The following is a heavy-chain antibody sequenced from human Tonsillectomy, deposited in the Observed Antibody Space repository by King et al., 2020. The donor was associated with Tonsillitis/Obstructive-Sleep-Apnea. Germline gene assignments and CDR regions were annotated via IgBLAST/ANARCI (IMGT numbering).Heavy chain of an antibody. V-gene: IGHV3-30*18. J-gene: IGHJ4*02. Sequence: VQLVESGGGVVQPGRPLRLPCAASGFTFSSYDMHWVRQAPGKGLEWGAVISYDGSNKFYADSVKGRFTISRDNSKNTLYLQMNSLRAEETAVYYCAKALSNLFYFLTAYPLDYRGQGTLVTVSS. D-gene: IGHD3/OR15-3a*01. CDR3: AKALSNLFYFLTAYPLDY. CDR2: ISYDGSNK. CDR1: GFTFSSYD.